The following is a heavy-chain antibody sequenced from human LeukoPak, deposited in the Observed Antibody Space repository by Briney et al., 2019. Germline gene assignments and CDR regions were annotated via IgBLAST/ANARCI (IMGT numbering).Heavy chain of an antibody. D-gene: IGHD5-24*01. V-gene: IGHV4-59*08. CDR1: GGSISSYY. CDR3: ARSERWLQLGGFGGFDY. CDR2: IYYSGST. Sequence: SSETLSLTCTVSGGSISSYYWSWIRQPPGKGLEWLGYIYYSGSTNYNPSLKSRVTISVDTSKNQFSLKLSSVTAADTAVYYCARSERWLQLGGFGGFDYWGQGTLVTVSS. J-gene: IGHJ4*02.